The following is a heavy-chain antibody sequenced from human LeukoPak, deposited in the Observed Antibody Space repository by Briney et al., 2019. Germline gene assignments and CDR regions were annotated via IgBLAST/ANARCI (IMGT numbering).Heavy chain of an antibody. CDR3: ARDPNSYYYDSSGPTRGWFDP. Sequence: PSETLSLTRTVSGGSISSHYWSWIRQPPGKGLEWIGYIYYSGSTNYNPSLKSRVTISVDTSKNQFSLKLSSVTAADTAVYYCARDPNSYYYDSSGPTRGWFDPWGQGTLVTVSS. CDR1: GGSISSHY. J-gene: IGHJ5*02. V-gene: IGHV4-59*11. D-gene: IGHD3-22*01. CDR2: IYYSGST.